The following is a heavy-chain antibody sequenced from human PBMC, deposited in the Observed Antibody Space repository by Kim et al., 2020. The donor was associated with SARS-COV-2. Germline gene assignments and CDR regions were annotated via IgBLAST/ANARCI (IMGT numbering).Heavy chain of an antibody. D-gene: IGHD6-19*01. CDR3: ARGRLAVAWTSIDY. CDR2: ISAYNGNT. V-gene: IGHV1-18*01. J-gene: IGHJ4*02. CDR1: GYSFTTYG. Sequence: ASVKVSCKASGYSFTTYGISWVRQAPGQGLEWMGWISAYNGNTNSAQKLQGRVTMTTDTSTSTAYMELKSLTSDDTAVYYCARGRLAVAWTSIDYWGQGTLVTVSS.